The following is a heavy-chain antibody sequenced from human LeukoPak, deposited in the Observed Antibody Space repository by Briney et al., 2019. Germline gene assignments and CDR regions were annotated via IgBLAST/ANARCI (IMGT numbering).Heavy chain of an antibody. Sequence: NAGGSLRLPCAASGFTFSSYSMNWVRQAPGKGLEWVSSISSSSSYIYYADSVKGRFTISRDNAKNSLYLQMNSLRAEDTAVYYCARGLDVVVVAANYWGQGTLVTVSS. CDR1: GFTFSSYS. V-gene: IGHV3-21*01. J-gene: IGHJ4*02. D-gene: IGHD2-15*01. CDR3: ARGLDVVVVAANY. CDR2: ISSSSSYI.